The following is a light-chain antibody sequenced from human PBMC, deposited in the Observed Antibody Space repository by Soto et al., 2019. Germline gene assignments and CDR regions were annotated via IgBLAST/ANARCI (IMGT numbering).Light chain of an antibody. CDR2: WAS. J-gene: IGKJ4*01. V-gene: IGKV4-1*01. Sequence: DILMPQSSDSLEMSLGELARVNSNXTQXXXYKSKNKNYLAWYQQKKGQPPKXXIYWASTRESGVPDRFSGSGYGTDVNLTISSLQPADVAVYYCQQYYSTPLTFGGGTKVDI. CDR3: QQYYSTPLT. CDR1: QXXXYKSKNKNY.